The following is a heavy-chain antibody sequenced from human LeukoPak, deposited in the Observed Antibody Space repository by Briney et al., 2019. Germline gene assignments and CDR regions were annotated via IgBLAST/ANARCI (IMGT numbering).Heavy chain of an antibody. V-gene: IGHV4-59*01. Sequence: SETPSLTCTVSGGSISSYYWSWIRQPPGKGLEWIGYIYYSGSTNYNPSLKSRVTISVDTSKNQFSLKLSSVTAADTAVYYCARVLGYYDSSGYTNWFDPWGQGTLVTVSS. J-gene: IGHJ5*02. D-gene: IGHD3-22*01. CDR2: IYYSGST. CDR1: GGSISSYY. CDR3: ARVLGYYDSSGYTNWFDP.